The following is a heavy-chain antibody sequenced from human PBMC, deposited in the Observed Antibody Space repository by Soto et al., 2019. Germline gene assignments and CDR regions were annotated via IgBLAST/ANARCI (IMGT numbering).Heavy chain of an antibody. CDR1: GYTFTSYY. J-gene: IGHJ6*02. Sequence: GASVKVSCKASGYTFTSYYMHWVRQAPGQGLEWMGIINPSGGSTSYAQKFQGRVTMTRDTSTSTVYMELSSLRSEDTAVYYCATLLRYDFWSGYLGLLDYYYGMDVWGQGTKVTVSS. V-gene: IGHV1-46*01. CDR2: INPSGGST. CDR3: ATLLRYDFWSGYLGLLDYYYGMDV. D-gene: IGHD3-3*01.